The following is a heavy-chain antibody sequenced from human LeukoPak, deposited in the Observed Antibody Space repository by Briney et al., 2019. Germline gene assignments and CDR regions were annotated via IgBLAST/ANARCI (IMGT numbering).Heavy chain of an antibody. CDR2: ISSSSSTI. J-gene: IGHJ4*02. D-gene: IGHD2-21*02. CDR3: ARGPIVVVTLGGYFDY. Sequence: GGSLRLSCEASGFTFSNVWMNWVRQAPGKGLEWVSYISSSSSTIYYADSVKGRFTISRDNAKNSLYLQMNSLRDEDTAVYYCARGPIVVVTLGGYFDYWGQGTLVTVSS. V-gene: IGHV3-48*02. CDR1: GFTFSNVW.